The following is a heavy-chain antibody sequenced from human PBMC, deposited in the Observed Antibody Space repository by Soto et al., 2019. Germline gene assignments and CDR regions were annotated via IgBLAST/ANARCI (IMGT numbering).Heavy chain of an antibody. D-gene: IGHD6-13*01. CDR3: AGLDPNIAAGGS. CDR1: GGSVSSSTW. CDR2: IYHSGST. V-gene: IGHV4-4*02. J-gene: IGHJ4*02. Sequence: QVQLQESGPGLVKPSGTLSLTCAVSGGSVSSSTWWSWVRQTPGKGLEWIGEIYHSGSTNYNPSLKIRVTLSVDRSKNLFSLNLNSVTAADTAVYYCAGLDPNIAAGGSRGQGTLVTVSS.